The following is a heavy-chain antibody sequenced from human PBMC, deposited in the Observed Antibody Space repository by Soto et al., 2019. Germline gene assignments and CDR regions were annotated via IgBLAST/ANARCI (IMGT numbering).Heavy chain of an antibody. CDR2: INPTDGST. J-gene: IGHJ4*02. V-gene: IGHV1-46*01. Sequence: QVQLVQSGAEVKKPGASVKLSCTASGYTFTDYYIHWVRQAPGQGLEWMGIINPTDGSTSCPQKFQYRVTMTRDTSTSSVYMDLRNLTSEDTAIYYCARGPRGTASRFDYWGQGTLVIVSS. D-gene: IGHD3-10*01. CDR1: GYTFTDYY. CDR3: ARGPRGTASRFDY.